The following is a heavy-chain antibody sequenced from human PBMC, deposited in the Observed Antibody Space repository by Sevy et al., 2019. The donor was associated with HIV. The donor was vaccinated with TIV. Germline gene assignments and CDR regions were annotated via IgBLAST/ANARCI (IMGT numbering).Heavy chain of an antibody. D-gene: IGHD4-17*01. CDR1: GFTFSSYG. CDR2: IWFDGSNT. J-gene: IGHJ4*02. V-gene: IGHV3-33*01. Sequence: GGSLRLSCAASGFTFSSYGMHWVRQAPGKGLEWVALIWFDGSNTYYADSVKGRFTISRDIAKNTLHLQMNSLRAEDTALYYGARDLEFYDYGDYGPAFMPDYWGQGTLVTVSS. CDR3: ARDLEFYDYGDYGPAFMPDY.